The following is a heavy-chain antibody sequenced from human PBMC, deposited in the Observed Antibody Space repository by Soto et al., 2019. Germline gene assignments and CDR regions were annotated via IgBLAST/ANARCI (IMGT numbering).Heavy chain of an antibody. CDR2: VSSYNGNT. V-gene: IGHV1-18*01. CDR1: GYTFTDHG. CDR3: ARHVQGSYYPADF. D-gene: IGHD1-26*01. J-gene: IGHJ4*02. Sequence: AAVKVSFKTSGYTFTDHGIDWARQAPGQGLEWVGWVSSYNGNTNYAYNLKDRVIMTTDAYTSTDYMELRGLRSDDTAVYYCARHVQGSYYPADFWGQGNPVTVSS.